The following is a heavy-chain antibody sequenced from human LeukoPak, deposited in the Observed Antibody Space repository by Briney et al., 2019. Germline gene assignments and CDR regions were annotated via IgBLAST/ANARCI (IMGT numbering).Heavy chain of an antibody. CDR3: AREVVAATYNWFDP. D-gene: IGHD2-15*01. J-gene: IGHJ5*02. V-gene: IGHV4-31*03. CDR2: IYYSGST. Sequence: SETLSLTCTVSGGSISSGGYYWSWIRQHPGKVLGWNGYIYYSGSTYYNQSLKSRVTISVDTSKNQCSLKLSSGTAADTAVYSCAREVVAATYNWFDPWGEGTLVTVSS. CDR1: GGSISSGGYY.